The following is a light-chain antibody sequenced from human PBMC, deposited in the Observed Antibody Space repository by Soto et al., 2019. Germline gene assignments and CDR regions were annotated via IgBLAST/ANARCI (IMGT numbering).Light chain of an antibody. J-gene: IGKJ2*01. V-gene: IGKV1-33*01. Sequence: DIQMTQSPSSLSASVGDRVTITCQASQDISNYVNWYQQTAGKAPKLLIYDASNVETGVPSRFSCCGSGTDFTFSISCLQPEDVAIYYCKQYDDLPSTFVQGTKLEIK. CDR2: DAS. CDR1: QDISNY. CDR3: KQYDDLPST.